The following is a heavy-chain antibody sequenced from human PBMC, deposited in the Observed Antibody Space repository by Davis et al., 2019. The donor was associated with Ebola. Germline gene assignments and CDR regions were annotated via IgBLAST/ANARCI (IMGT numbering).Heavy chain of an antibody. CDR3: ARDGVKQWLGYFDY. CDR1: GFNLNGYD. D-gene: IGHD6-19*01. J-gene: IGHJ4*02. V-gene: IGHV3-48*04. Sequence: GESLKISCAASGFNLNGYDMNWVRQAPGKGLEWVSYIRSDSRTIYYADSVKGRFTISRDNAKNSLYLQMNSLRAEDTAVYYCARDGVKQWLGYFDYWGQGTLVTVSS. CDR2: IRSDSRTI.